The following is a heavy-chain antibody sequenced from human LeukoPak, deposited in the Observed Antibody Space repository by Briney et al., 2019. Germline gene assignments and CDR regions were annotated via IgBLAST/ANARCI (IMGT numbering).Heavy chain of an antibody. CDR2: IIPIFGTA. V-gene: IGHV1-69*05. D-gene: IGHD3-16*01. Sequence: ASVKVSCKASGGTFSSYAISWVRQAPGQGLEGMGGIIPIFGTANYAQKFQGRVTITTDESTSTAYMELSSLRSEDTAVCYCASGGGNYYYYMDVWGKGTTVTVSS. CDR1: GGTFSSYA. CDR3: ASGGGNYYYYMDV. J-gene: IGHJ6*03.